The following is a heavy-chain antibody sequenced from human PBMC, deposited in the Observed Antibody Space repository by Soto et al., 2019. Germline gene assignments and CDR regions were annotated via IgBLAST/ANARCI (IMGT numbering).Heavy chain of an antibody. Sequence: QVQLVQSRAEVKKPGASVKVSCKASGYTFTSYGISWVRQAPGQGLEWMGWISAYNGNTNYAQKLQGRVTMTTDTSTRTAYMELRSLRSDDTAVYYCARAPSDSSGWDYCYYGMDVWGQGTTVTVSS. CDR1: GYTFTSYG. V-gene: IGHV1-18*01. CDR2: ISAYNGNT. J-gene: IGHJ6*02. D-gene: IGHD6-19*01. CDR3: ARAPSDSSGWDYCYYGMDV.